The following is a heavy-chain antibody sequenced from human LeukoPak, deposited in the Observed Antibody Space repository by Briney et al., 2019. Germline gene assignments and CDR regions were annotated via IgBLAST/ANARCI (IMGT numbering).Heavy chain of an antibody. J-gene: IGHJ4*02. D-gene: IGHD3-10*01. CDR2: IYPGDSDT. CDR3: ARTYYYGSGSYLNLDY. V-gene: IGHV5-51*01. CDR1: GYSFTSYW. Sequence: GESLKISCKGSGYSFTSYWIGWVRQMPGKGPEWMGIIYPGDSDTRYSPSFQGQVTISADKSISTAYLQWSSLKASDTAMYYCARTYYYGSGSYLNLDYWGQGTLVTVSS.